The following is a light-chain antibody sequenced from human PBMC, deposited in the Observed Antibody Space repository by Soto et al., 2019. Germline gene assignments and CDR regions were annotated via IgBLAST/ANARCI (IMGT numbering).Light chain of an antibody. CDR2: YNN. CDR1: SSNIGSNT. J-gene: IGLJ3*02. CDR3: AAWDDSLYGWV. Sequence: QSVLTQPPSASGTPGQRVTISCSGSSSNIGSNTVNWYQQLPGTAPTLLIYYNNQRPSGVPDRFSGSKSGTSASLAISRLQSEDEAHYYCAAWDDSLYGWVFGGGTKQTVL. V-gene: IGLV1-44*01.